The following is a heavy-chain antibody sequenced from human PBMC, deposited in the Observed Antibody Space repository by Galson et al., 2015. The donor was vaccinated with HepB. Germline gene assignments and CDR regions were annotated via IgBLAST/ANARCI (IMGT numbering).Heavy chain of an antibody. J-gene: IGHJ6*02. CDR2: IIYDGSNK. CDR1: GFTFHSFT. Sequence: SLRLSCAASGFTFHSFTMHWVRQAPGKGLEWVAVIIYDGSNKYYADSVKGRFAISRDNSKNTLYLQMSSLRGEDTAVYYCARQPPRDSGYDFLMYYDYGMDVWGQGTTVTVSS. CDR3: ARQPPRDSGYDFLMYYDYGMDV. D-gene: IGHD5-12*01. V-gene: IGHV3-30*09.